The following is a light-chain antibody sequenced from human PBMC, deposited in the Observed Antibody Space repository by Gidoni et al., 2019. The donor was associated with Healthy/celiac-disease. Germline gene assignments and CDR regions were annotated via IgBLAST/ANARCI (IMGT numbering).Light chain of an antibody. CDR1: SSDVGGYNY. CDR3: SSYTSSTWGV. V-gene: IGLV2-14*01. Sequence: QSALTQPASVSGSPGQSITISCTGTSSDVGGYNYVSWSQQHPGKAPKLMIYEVSNRPSGVSNRFSGSKSGNTASLTISGLQAEDEADYYCSSYTSSTWGVFGGGTKLTVL. J-gene: IGLJ3*02. CDR2: EVS.